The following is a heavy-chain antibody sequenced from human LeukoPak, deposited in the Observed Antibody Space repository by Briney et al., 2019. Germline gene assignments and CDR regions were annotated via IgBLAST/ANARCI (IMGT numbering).Heavy chain of an antibody. J-gene: IGHJ4*02. Sequence: SSETLSLTCAVYGGSFSGYHWRWIRQPPGKGLEWIGEINHSGSTNYNPSLKSRVTISVDTSKNQFSLKLSSVSAADTAVYYCARATYYYDSSGYRFGETFDYWGQGTLVTVSS. CDR3: ARATYYYDSSGYRFGETFDY. CDR2: INHSGST. D-gene: IGHD3-22*01. V-gene: IGHV4-34*01. CDR1: GGSFSGYH.